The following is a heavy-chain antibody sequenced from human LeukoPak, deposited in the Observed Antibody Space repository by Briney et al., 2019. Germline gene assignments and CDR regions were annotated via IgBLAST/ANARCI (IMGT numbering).Heavy chain of an antibody. J-gene: IGHJ4*02. CDR1: GNIFTSYG. CDR2: ISAYNGNT. CDR3: ARLTWGVDY. Sequence: GASMKVICKGCGNIFTSYGISRVRQALGQGLEWMGWISAYNGNTNYAQKLQGRVTMTTDPSTSTAYMELRSLRSDDTAVYYCARLTWGVDYWGQGTLVTVSS. D-gene: IGHD7-27*01. V-gene: IGHV1-18*01.